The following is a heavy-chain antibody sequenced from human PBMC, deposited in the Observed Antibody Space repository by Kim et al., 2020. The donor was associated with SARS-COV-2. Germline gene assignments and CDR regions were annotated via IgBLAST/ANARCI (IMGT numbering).Heavy chain of an antibody. CDR3: TRDSACAAVSCSQGSGFDY. Sequence: GGSLRLSCEASGLTAMHWVRQAPGKGLEWVSGISSWGGSTHYADSVTGRFTVSRDNSKNTIYLEMTSLRAEDTAVYYCTRDSACAAVSCSQGSGFDYWGPGTLVTVSS. J-gene: IGHJ4*02. CDR2: ISSWGGST. V-gene: IGHV3-23*01. CDR1: GLTA. D-gene: IGHD2-15*01.